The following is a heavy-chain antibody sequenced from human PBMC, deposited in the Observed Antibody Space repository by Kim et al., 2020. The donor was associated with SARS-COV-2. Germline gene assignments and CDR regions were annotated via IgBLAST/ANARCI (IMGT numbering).Heavy chain of an antibody. Sequence: SQTLSLTCAISGDSVSSNSAAWNWIRQSPSTGLEWLGRTYYRSKWYNDYAVSVKSRITINPDTSKNQFSLQLNSVTPEDTAVYYCARDRYCSGGSCYSSPDYYDSSGYYYYYYGMDVWGQGTTVTVSS. CDR1: GDSVSSNSAA. CDR3: ARDRYCSGGSCYSSPDYYDSSGYYYYYYGMDV. V-gene: IGHV6-1*01. J-gene: IGHJ6*02. CDR2: TYYRSKWYN. D-gene: IGHD2-15*01.